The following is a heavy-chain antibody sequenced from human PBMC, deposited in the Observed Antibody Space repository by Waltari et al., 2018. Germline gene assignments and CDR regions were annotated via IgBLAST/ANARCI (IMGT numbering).Heavy chain of an antibody. CDR3: ARLLASLTLRGGYGNTDAFDI. V-gene: IGHV4-39*01. J-gene: IGHJ3*02. D-gene: IGHD3-16*01. Sequence: QLQLQESGPGLVKPSETLSLTCTVSGGSISSSSYYWGWIRQPPGKGLEWIGSSYYSGSTYYNPSLKSRVTISVDTSKNQFSLKLSSVTAADTAVYYCARLLASLTLRGGYGNTDAFDIWGQGTMVTVSS. CDR1: GGSISSSSYY. CDR2: SYYSGST.